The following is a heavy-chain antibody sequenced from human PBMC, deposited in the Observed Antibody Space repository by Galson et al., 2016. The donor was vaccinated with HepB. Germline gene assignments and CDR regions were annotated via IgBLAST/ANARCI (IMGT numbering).Heavy chain of an antibody. V-gene: IGHV3-11*06. J-gene: IGHJ4*02. CDR1: GFTFRDYY. Sequence: SLRLSCAASGFTFRDYYMSWIRQTPGKGLEWVSYISTSSSFTKYSDSVRGRFTISRDNVRNLLFLQMNSRRADDTAVYFCAKFNRYCTRITCLAPADYWGQGTLVTVSS. D-gene: IGHD2-8*01. CDR2: ISTSSSFT. CDR3: AKFNRYCTRITCLAPADY.